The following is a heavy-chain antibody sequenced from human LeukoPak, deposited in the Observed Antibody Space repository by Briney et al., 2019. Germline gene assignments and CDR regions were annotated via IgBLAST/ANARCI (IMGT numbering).Heavy chain of an antibody. V-gene: IGHV3-23*01. J-gene: IGHJ4*02. Sequence: GGSLRLSCAASGFTFSSYAMSWVRQAPGKGLEWVSAISGSGGSTYFADSVKGRFTISRDNSKNLVYLHMNSLRAEDTAVYYCAKSHSAAQRGYFDYWGQGTLVTVSS. CDR2: ISGSGGST. CDR3: AKSHSAAQRGYFDY. CDR1: GFTFSSYA. D-gene: IGHD6-13*01.